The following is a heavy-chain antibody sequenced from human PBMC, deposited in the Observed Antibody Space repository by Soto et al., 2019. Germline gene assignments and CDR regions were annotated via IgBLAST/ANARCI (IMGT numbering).Heavy chain of an antibody. CDR3: ARDHSQQLSVDY. V-gene: IGHV3-74*01. J-gene: IGHJ4*02. CDR1: GFTFNSYL. CDR2: INSDGSST. Sequence: SLRLSCAASGFTFNSYLLHCVRHAAGKGLVWVSRINSDGSSTSYADSVKGRFTISRDNAKNTLYLQMNSLRAEDTAVYYCARDHSQQLSVDYWGQGTLVTVSS. D-gene: IGHD6-13*01.